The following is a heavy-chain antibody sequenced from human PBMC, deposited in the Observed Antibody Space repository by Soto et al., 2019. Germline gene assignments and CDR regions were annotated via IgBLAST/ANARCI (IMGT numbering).Heavy chain of an antibody. Sequence: PLSLTCTVSGGSIRSGGYFWSWVRQHPGKGLEWIGHIYYRGGTSYNPSLESRVAMSVDTSKNEFTLKVNSVTAADTAIYYCARFAKEENPKLESWYAFDFWGRGTLVTVSS. CDR1: GGSIRSGGYF. V-gene: IGHV4-31*03. J-gene: IGHJ4*02. D-gene: IGHD6-13*01. CDR2: IYYRGGT. CDR3: ARFAKEENPKLESWYAFDF.